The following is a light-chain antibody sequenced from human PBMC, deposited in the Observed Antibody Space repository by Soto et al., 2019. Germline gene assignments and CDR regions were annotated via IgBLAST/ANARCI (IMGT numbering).Light chain of an antibody. V-gene: IGLV2-14*01. CDR3: TSYTSSSTYV. Sequence: LTQPASVSGSPGQSITISCTGTSSDVGGYNYVSWYQQHPGKAPKLMIYEVSNRPSGVSNRFSGSKSGNTASLTISGLQAEDEADYYCTSYTSSSTYVFGTGTKVT. J-gene: IGLJ1*01. CDR1: SSDVGGYNY. CDR2: EVS.